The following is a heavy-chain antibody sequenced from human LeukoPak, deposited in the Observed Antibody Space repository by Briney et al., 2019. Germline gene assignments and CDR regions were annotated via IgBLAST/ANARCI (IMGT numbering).Heavy chain of an antibody. J-gene: IGHJ4*02. CDR2: IKSKTDGGTT. D-gene: IGHD3-10*01. CDR3: TTDLIEELLEPFDY. Sequence: GGSLRLSCEASGFTFSNAWMSWVRQAPGKGLEWVGRIKSKTDGGTTDYAAPVKGRFTISRDDSKNTLYLQMNSLKTEDTAVYYCTTDLIEELLEPFDYWGQGTLVTVSS. V-gene: IGHV3-15*01. CDR1: GFTFSNAW.